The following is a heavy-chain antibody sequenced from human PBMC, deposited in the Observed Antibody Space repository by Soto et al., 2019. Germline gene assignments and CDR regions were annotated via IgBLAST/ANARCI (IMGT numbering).Heavy chain of an antibody. V-gene: IGHV4-39*07. CDR2: IYYRGNT. J-gene: IGHJ4*02. CDR3: ARDPLGYCSGGSCYPNRFDY. D-gene: IGHD2-15*01. Sequence: SETLSLTCSVSGASITSTSSYWGWIRQPPGKGLEWIAIIYYRGNTYYNPSLRSRLTISVDTSQNQFSLKLSSVTAADTAVYYCARDPLGYCSGGSCYPNRFDYWGQGTLVTVSS. CDR1: GASITSTSSY.